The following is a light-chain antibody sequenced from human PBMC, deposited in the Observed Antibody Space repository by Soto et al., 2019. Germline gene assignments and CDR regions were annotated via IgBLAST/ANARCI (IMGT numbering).Light chain of an antibody. V-gene: IGKV3-15*01. CDR2: GAS. J-gene: IGKJ5*01. CDR3: QQYSDWHPIT. CDR1: QSVSSN. Sequence: EIMMTQSPATLSVSPGERATLSCRASQSVSSNLAWYQQKPGQAPRLLIYGASTRATGIPARFSGSGSGTEFTLIISSLQSEDFAVYYCQQYSDWHPITFGQGTRLEI.